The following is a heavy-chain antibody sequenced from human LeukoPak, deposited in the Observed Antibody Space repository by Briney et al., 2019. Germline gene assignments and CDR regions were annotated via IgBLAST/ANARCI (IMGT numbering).Heavy chain of an antibody. V-gene: IGHV3-30*02. J-gene: IGHJ4*02. CDR1: GFTFSSYG. CDR3: TITPSSGLDY. D-gene: IGHD6-19*01. Sequence: PGGSLRLPCAASGFTFSSYGMHWVRQTPGKGLEWVAFIEYDGSDKFYADSLKGRFTISRDNSKNTLYLQMSSLRADDTAVYYCTITPSSGLDYWGQGTLVTVSS. CDR2: IEYDGSDK.